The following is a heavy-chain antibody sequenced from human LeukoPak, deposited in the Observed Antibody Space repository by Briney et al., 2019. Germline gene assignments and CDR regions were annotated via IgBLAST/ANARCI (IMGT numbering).Heavy chain of an antibody. J-gene: IGHJ4*02. Sequence: PGGSLRLSCAASGFTFSSYTMNWARQAPGKGLEWVSSIISSSSFIYYADSVKGRFTISRDNAKNSLYLQMNSLRAEDTAVYYCARDFGGYCSSSSCYLGFLDYWGQGTLVTVSS. CDR1: GFTFSSYT. V-gene: IGHV3-21*03. CDR2: IISSSSFI. CDR3: ARDFGGYCSSSSCYLGFLDY. D-gene: IGHD2-2*01.